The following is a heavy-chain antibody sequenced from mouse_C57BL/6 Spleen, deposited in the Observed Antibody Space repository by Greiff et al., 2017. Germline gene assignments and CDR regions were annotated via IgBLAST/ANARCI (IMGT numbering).Heavy chain of an antibody. D-gene: IGHD1-1*01. CDR3: ARSITTVPMDY. CDR1: GYAFSSSW. Sequence: VKLQESGPELVKPGASVKISCKASGYAFSSSWMNWVKQRPGKGLEWIGRLYPGDGDTNYNGKFKGKAKLTAHISSSPAYMQLSSLTSEDSAVYFCARSITTVPMDYWGQGTSVTVSS. V-gene: IGHV1-82*01. CDR2: LYPGDGDT. J-gene: IGHJ4*01.